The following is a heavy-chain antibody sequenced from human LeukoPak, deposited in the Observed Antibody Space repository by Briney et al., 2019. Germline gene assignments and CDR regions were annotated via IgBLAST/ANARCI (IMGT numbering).Heavy chain of an antibody. CDR1: GGSFSGYY. CDR3: ARGYSTGPSPSDY. J-gene: IGHJ4*02. Sequence: SETLSLTCAVYGGSFSGYYWSWLRQPPGKGLEWIGEINHSGRTNYNPSLKSRVTISLDTSKNQFSLKMSSVTAADTAVYYCARGYSTGPSPSDYWGQGTLVTVSS. V-gene: IGHV4-34*01. CDR2: INHSGRT. D-gene: IGHD2-15*01.